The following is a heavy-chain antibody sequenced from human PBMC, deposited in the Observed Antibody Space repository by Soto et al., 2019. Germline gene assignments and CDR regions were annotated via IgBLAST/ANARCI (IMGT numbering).Heavy chain of an antibody. V-gene: IGHV4-38-2*01. CDR1: ASSISSAYF. D-gene: IGHD2-15*01. CDR2: IFHTGGT. Sequence: PSETLSFTCAVSASSISSAYFWGWIRQPPGKGLEWIATIFHTGGTYYNPSLKSRVTISVDTSNNQFSLRLNSVTAADTALYFCARTWLDGGTPADAFDIWGQGTMVTVSS. CDR3: ARTWLDGGTPADAFDI. J-gene: IGHJ3*02.